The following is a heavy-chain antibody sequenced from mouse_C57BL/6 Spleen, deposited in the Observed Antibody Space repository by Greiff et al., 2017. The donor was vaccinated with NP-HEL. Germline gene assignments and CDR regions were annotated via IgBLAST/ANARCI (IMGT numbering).Heavy chain of an antibody. CDR1: GFTFSSYA. J-gene: IGHJ4*01. CDR3: ARRGDGYYRGYAMDY. CDR2: ISDGGSYT. Sequence: EVQVVESGGGLVKPGGSLKLSCAASGFTFSSYAMSWVRQTPEKRLEWVATISDGGSYTYYPDNVKGRFTISRDNAKNNLYLQMSHLKSEDTAMYYCARRGDGYYRGYAMDYWGQGTSVTVSS. V-gene: IGHV5-4*01. D-gene: IGHD2-3*01.